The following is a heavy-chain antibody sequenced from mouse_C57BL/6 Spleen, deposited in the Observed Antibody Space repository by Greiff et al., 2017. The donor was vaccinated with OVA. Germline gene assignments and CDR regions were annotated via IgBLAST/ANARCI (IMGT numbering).Heavy chain of an antibody. J-gene: IGHJ4*01. V-gene: IGHV14-2*01. CDR1: GFNIKDYY. D-gene: IGHD1-1*01. CDR3: ARRLYYGSPYYYAMDY. CDR2: IDPEDGET. Sequence: EVKVVESGAELVKPGASVKLSCTASGFNIKDYYMHWVKQRTEQGLEWIGRIDPEDGETKYAPKFQGKATITADTSSNTAYLQLSSLTSEDTAVYYCARRLYYGSPYYYAMDYWGQGTSVTVSS.